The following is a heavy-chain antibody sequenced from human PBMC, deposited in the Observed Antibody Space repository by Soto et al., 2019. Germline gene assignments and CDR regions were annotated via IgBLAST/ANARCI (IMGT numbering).Heavy chain of an antibody. CDR1: GDSISSADYY. V-gene: IGHV4-30-4*01. CDR3: ARGRIGYYYDSSDYYGMDV. Sequence: SEALSLTCTVSGDSISSADYYWSWIRQTPGKGLEGIGHIFHSGSTNYNPSLKSRVTISVDTSKNQFSLKLSSVTAADTAVYYCARGRIGYYYDSSDYYGMDVWGQGTTVTVSS. D-gene: IGHD3-22*01. J-gene: IGHJ6*02. CDR2: IFHSGST.